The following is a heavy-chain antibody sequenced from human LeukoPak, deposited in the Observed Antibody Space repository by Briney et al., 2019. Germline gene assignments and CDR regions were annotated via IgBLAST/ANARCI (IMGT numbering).Heavy chain of an antibody. CDR2: IYYSGST. J-gene: IGHJ4*02. Sequence: SETLSLTCTVSGGSISSSSYYWGWIRQPPGKGLEWIGSIYYSGSTYYNPSLKSRVTISVDTSKNQFSLKLSSVTAADTAVYYCARDLLWGSYRSTRTPGRGYWGQGTLVTVSS. CDR1: GGSISSSSYY. V-gene: IGHV4-39*07. CDR3: ARDLLWGSYRSTRTPGRGY. D-gene: IGHD3-16*02.